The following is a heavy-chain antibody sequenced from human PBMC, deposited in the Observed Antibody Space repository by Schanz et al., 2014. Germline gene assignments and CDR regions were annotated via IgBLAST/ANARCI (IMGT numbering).Heavy chain of an antibody. D-gene: IGHD3-9*01. CDR2: IWSDGSGK. V-gene: IGHV3-33*08. CDR1: GFTFSSYS. Sequence: VQLLESVGGLVKPGGSLRLSCAASGFTFSSYSMNWVRQAPGKGLEWVAVIWSDGSGKYYADSVKGRFTISRDNSKNTLYRQKNSLRAEDTAVYYGAKQIHYDILTVTRNWGQGTLVTVSS. J-gene: IGHJ4*02. CDR3: AKQIHYDILTVTRN.